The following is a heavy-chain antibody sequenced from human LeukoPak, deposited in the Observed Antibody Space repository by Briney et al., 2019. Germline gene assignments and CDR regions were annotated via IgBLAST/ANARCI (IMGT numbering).Heavy chain of an antibody. CDR1: GGSISSYY. CDR3: ARADRIAARPVYAFDI. V-gene: IGHV4-59*12. J-gene: IGHJ3*02. D-gene: IGHD6-6*01. CDR2: IYYSGST. Sequence: RASETLSLTCTVSGGSISSYYWSWIRQPPGKGLEWIGYIYYSGSTYYNPSLKSRVTISVDTSKNQFSLKLSSVTAADTAVYYCARADRIAARPVYAFDIWGQGTMVTVSS.